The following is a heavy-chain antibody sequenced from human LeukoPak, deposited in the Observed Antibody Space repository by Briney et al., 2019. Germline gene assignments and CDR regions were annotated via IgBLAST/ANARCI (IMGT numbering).Heavy chain of an antibody. CDR1: GGSISSHY. V-gene: IGHV4-59*11. J-gene: IGHJ2*01. CDR3: ARAPDWYFDL. CDR2: IYYSGST. Sequence: SETLSLTCTVSGGSISSHYWSWIRQPPGKVLEWIGYIYYSGSTNYNPSLKSRVTISVDTSKNQFSLKLSSVTAADTAVYYCARAPDWYFDLWGRGTLVTVSS.